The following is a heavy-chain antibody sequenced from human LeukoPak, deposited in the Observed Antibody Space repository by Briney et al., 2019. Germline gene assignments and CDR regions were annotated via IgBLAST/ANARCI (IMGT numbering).Heavy chain of an antibody. J-gene: IGHJ3*02. CDR2: IWFDGIRK. Sequence: GGSLRLSCAASGFTFSNYGVHWVRQVPGKGLEWVAAIWFDGIRKYYADSVKGRLTISRDNSKNTLYLQMNSLRAEDTAVYYCARDLEDSSPFGAFDMWGQGTMVTVSS. CDR3: ARDLEDSSPFGAFDM. V-gene: IGHV3-33*01. D-gene: IGHD3-22*01. CDR1: GFTFSNYG.